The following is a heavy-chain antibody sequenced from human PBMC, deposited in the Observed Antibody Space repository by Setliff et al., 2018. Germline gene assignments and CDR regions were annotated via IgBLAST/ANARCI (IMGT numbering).Heavy chain of an antibody. J-gene: IGHJ4*02. D-gene: IGHD2-8*01. V-gene: IGHV1-8*03. CDR3: ARLVRFCTKIACQRLSGAEH. CDR1: GYTFTSYD. Sequence: ASVKVSCKASGYTFTSYDINWVRQATGQGLEWMGWMNPNSGNTGYAQKFQGRVTITRNTSISTAYMELSSLRSEDTAVYYCARLVRFCTKIACQRLSGAEHWGQGTLVTVSS. CDR2: MNPNSGNT.